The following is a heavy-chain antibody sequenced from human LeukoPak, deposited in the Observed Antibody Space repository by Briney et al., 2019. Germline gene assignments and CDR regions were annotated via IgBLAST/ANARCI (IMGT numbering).Heavy chain of an antibody. Sequence: GGSLRLSCAASGFTFSSYSMNWVRQAPGKGLEWVSSISSSSSYIYYADSVKGRFTISRDNAKNSLYLQMNSLRSDDTAVYYCARVHMGSNIVVVPAAQRTYNWFDPWGQGTLVTVSS. V-gene: IGHV3-21*04. CDR3: ARVHMGSNIVVVPAAQRTYNWFDP. CDR1: GFTFSSYS. J-gene: IGHJ5*02. D-gene: IGHD2-2*01. CDR2: ISSSSSYI.